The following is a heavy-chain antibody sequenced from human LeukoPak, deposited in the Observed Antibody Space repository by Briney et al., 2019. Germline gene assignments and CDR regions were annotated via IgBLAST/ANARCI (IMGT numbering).Heavy chain of an antibody. CDR1: GFTFDDYA. CDR2: ISWNSGSI. D-gene: IGHD6-13*01. CDR3: AKTTSIAAAGTGFDP. Sequence: GRSLRLSCAASGFTFDDYAMHWVRQAPGKGLEWVSGISWNSGSIGYADSVKGRFTISRDNAKNSLYLQMNSLRAEDTASYYCAKTTSIAAAGTGFDPWGQGTLVTVSS. J-gene: IGHJ5*02. V-gene: IGHV3-9*01.